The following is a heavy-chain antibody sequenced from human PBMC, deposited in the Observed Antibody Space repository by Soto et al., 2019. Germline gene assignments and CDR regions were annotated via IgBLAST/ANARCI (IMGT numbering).Heavy chain of an antibody. Sequence: SETLSLTCTVSGGSISSSSYYWGWIRQPPGKGLEWIGSIYYSGSTYYNPSLKSRVTISVDTSKNQFSLKLSSVTAADTAVYYCASTYYYGSGSYYNAYYFDYWGQGTLVTVSS. CDR3: ASTYYYGSGSYYNAYYFDY. CDR1: GGSISSSSYY. CDR2: IYYSGST. J-gene: IGHJ4*02. D-gene: IGHD3-10*01. V-gene: IGHV4-39*07.